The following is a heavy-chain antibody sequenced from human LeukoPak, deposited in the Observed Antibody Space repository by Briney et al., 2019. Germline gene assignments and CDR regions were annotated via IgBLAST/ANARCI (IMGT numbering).Heavy chain of an antibody. CDR3: ARVGTPAARDAFDI. CDR2: IYYIGST. V-gene: IGHV4-59*01. J-gene: IGHJ3*02. D-gene: IGHD6-25*01. Sequence: SETLSLTCTVSGGSISSYYWSWIRQPPGKGLEWIGYIYYIGSTKYNPSPKSRVTISVDTSKNQFSLKLSSVTAADTAVYYCARVGTPAARDAFDIWGQGTMVTVSS. CDR1: GGSISSYY.